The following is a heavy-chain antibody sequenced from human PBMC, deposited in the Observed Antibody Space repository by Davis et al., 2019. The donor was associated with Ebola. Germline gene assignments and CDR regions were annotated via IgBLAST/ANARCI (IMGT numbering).Heavy chain of an antibody. V-gene: IGHV3-23*01. Sequence: PGGSLRLSCAASGFTFSSYAMTWVRQAPGKGLEWVSAISGNGGRTYYADSVKGRFTISRDNPQKTLNLQLNSLRAEDTAVYYCARDPTRTYYDFWSGSSDYYYGMDVWGQGTTVTVSS. J-gene: IGHJ6*02. CDR3: ARDPTRTYYDFWSGSSDYYYGMDV. D-gene: IGHD3-3*01. CDR1: GFTFSSYA. CDR2: ISGNGGRT.